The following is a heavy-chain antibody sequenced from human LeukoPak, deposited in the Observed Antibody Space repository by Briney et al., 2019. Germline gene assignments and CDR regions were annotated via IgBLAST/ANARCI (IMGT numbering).Heavy chain of an antibody. CDR1: GFTFSSYA. D-gene: IGHD3-16*02. V-gene: IGHV3-23*01. CDR2: ISGSGGST. J-gene: IGHJ4*02. CDR3: ARDIVPSYYDYVWGSYRYDY. Sequence: GGSLRLSCAASGFTFSSYAMSWVRQAPGKGLEWVSAISGSGGSTYYADSVKGRFTISRDNSKNTLYLQMNSLRAEDTAVYYCARDIVPSYYDYVWGSYRYDYWGQGTLVTVSS.